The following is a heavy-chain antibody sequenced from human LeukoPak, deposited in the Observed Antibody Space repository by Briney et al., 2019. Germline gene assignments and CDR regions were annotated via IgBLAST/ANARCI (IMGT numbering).Heavy chain of an antibody. CDR1: GGSISSSSYY. V-gene: IGHV4-39*07. CDR2: IYYSGST. J-gene: IGHJ5*02. Sequence: KASGTLSLTCTVSGGSISSSSYYWGWIRQPPGKGLEWIGSIYYSGSTYYNPSLKSRVTISVDTSKNQFSLKLSSVTAADTAVYYCARGLSYGSGSYGGHWFDPWGQGTLVTVSS. D-gene: IGHD3-10*01. CDR3: ARGLSYGSGSYGGHWFDP.